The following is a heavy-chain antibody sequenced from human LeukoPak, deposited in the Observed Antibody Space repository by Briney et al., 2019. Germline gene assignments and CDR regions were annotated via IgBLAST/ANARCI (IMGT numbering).Heavy chain of an antibody. J-gene: IGHJ4*02. CDR1: GFIFNNYA. V-gene: IGHV3-9*01. Sequence: GRSLRLSCAGSGFIFNNYAMHWVRQPPGKGLEWVSGISWNSGSIDYADSVEGRFTISRDNAKNSLYLQMNSLRVEDTAFYYCAKDNRRHYTSGPNPDPLHWGQGALVTVSS. D-gene: IGHD6-19*01. CDR2: ISWNSGSI. CDR3: AKDNRRHYTSGPNPDPLH.